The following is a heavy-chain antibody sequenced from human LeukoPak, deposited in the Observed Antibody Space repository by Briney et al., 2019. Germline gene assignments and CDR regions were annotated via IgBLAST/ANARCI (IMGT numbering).Heavy chain of an antibody. CDR1: GFTFSSYA. CDR3: AKDLAAMIRYYDSSGYFDY. J-gene: IGHJ4*02. Sequence: GGSLRLSCAASGFTFSSYAMSWVRQAPGKGLEWVSAISGSGGSTYYADSVKGRFTISRDNSKNTLYLQMNSLRAEDTAVYYCAKDLAAMIRYYDSSGYFDYWGQGTLVTVSS. CDR2: ISGSGGST. D-gene: IGHD3-22*01. V-gene: IGHV3-23*01.